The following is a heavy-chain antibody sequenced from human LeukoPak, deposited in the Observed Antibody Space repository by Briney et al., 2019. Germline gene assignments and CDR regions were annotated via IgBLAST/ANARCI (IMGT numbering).Heavy chain of an antibody. V-gene: IGHV3-33*08. CDR1: GFTFSSYG. CDR2: IWYDGSNK. CDR3: ARGRGAGEYYYYGMDV. D-gene: IGHD1-26*01. Sequence: GGSLRLSCAASGFTFSSYGMHWVRQAPGKGLEWVAVIWYDGSNKYYADSVKGRFTISRDNSKNTLYLQMNSLRAEDTAVYYCARGRGAGEYYYYGMDVWGKGTTVTVSS. J-gene: IGHJ6*04.